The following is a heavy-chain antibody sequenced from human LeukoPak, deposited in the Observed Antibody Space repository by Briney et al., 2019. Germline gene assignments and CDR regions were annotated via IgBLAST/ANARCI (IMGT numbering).Heavy chain of an antibody. J-gene: IGHJ4*02. CDR1: RGTFSSYA. CDR2: IIPIFGTA. Sequence: ASVKVSCKASRGTFSSYAISWVRQAPGQGLEWMGGIIPIFGTANYAQKFQGRVTITADESTSTAYMELSSLRSEDTAVYYCAREGSGDTAIHFWGQGTLVTVSS. D-gene: IGHD5-18*01. CDR3: AREGSGDTAIHF. V-gene: IGHV1-69*13.